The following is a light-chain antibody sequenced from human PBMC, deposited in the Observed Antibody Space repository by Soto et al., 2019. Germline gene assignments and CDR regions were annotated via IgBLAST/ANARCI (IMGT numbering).Light chain of an antibody. CDR2: GAS. V-gene: IGKV3-20*01. J-gene: IGKJ4*01. CDR3: HQYDSSPLT. Sequence: EIVLTQSPGTLSLSPGERATLSCRASQSVSSSYLAWYQQKPGQAPRPLIYGASSRSTGIPDRFSGSGSGTDFTLTISRLEPEDFAVYYCHQYDSSPLTCGGGTKVEIK. CDR1: QSVSSSY.